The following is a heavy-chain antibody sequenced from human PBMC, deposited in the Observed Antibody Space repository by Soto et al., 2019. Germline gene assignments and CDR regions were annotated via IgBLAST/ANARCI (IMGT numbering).Heavy chain of an antibody. D-gene: IGHD3-9*01. CDR3: AASGDILTGYGQIRAVSYYGMDV. CDR1: GFTFSSYW. CDR2: INSDGSST. Sequence: PGGSLRLSCAASGFTFSSYWMHWVRQAPGKGLVWVSRINSDGSSTSYADSVKGRFTISRDNAKNTLYLQMNSLRAEDTAVYYCAASGDILTGYGQIRAVSYYGMDVWGQGSSVTVSS. V-gene: IGHV3-74*01. J-gene: IGHJ6*02.